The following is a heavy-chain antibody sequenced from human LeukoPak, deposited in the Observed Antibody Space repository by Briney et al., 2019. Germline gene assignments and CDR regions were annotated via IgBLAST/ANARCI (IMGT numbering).Heavy chain of an antibody. CDR2: INHSGST. CDR1: GGSFSGYY. V-gene: IGHV4-34*01. Sequence: SETLSLTCAVYGGSFSGYYWSWIRQPPGKGLEWIGEINHSGSTNYNPSLKSRVTISVDTSKNQFSLKLSSVTAADTAVYYCARRVYLRRYFDYWGQGTLVTVSS. CDR3: ARRVYLRRYFDY. D-gene: IGHD2/OR15-2a*01. J-gene: IGHJ4*02.